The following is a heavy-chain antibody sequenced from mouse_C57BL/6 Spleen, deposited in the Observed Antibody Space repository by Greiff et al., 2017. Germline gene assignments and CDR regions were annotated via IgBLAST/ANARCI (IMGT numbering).Heavy chain of an antibody. J-gene: IGHJ2*01. CDR3: ARSGGALDY. Sequence: EVMLVESGGGLVQPGGSLSLSCAASGFTFTDYYMSWVRQPPGKALEWLGFIRNKANGYTTEYSASVKGRFTISRDNSQSILYLQMNALGAEDSATYYCARSGGALDYWGQGTTLTVSS. CDR1: GFTFTDYY. CDR2: IRNKANGYTT. V-gene: IGHV7-3*01.